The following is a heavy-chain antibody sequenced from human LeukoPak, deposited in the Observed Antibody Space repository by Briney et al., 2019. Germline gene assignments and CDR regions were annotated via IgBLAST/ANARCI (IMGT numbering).Heavy chain of an antibody. V-gene: IGHV4-39*01. CDR3: ARVGEQWLGGPFDY. D-gene: IGHD6-19*01. CDR1: GGSISSSSYY. J-gene: IGHJ4*02. CDR2: IYYSGST. Sequence: SETLSLTCTVSGGSISSSSYYWGWIRQPPGKGLEWIGRIYYSGSTYYNPPLKSRVTISVDTSKNQFSLKLSSVTAADTAVYYCARVGEQWLGGPFDYWGQGTLVTVSS.